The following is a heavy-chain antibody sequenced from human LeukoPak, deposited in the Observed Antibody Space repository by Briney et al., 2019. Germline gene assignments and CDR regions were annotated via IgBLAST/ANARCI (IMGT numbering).Heavy chain of an antibody. CDR2: IRYDGSNK. Sequence: GGSLRLSCAASGFTFTRYWMSWVRQAPGKGLEWVAFIRYDGSNKYYADSVKGRFTISRDNSKNTLYLQMNSLRAEDTAVYYCSGGVSSAYLFDYWGQGTLVTVSS. V-gene: IGHV3-30*02. D-gene: IGHD3-22*01. CDR1: GFTFTRYW. J-gene: IGHJ4*02. CDR3: SGGVSSAYLFDY.